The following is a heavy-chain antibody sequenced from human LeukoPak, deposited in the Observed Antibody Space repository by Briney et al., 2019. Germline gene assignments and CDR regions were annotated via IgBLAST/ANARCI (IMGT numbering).Heavy chain of an antibody. CDR1: GVSFTNSIYY. D-gene: IGHD5-24*01. J-gene: IGHJ4*02. Sequence: PSETLSLTCTVSGVSFTNSIYYWGWIRQPPGKGLEWIGTISYSGSTYYNPSLKSRVTISVDTSKNQFSLKLSSVTAADTAVYYCAKVADRYSYGRIDRDGYNFDYWGQGTLVTVSS. CDR2: ISYSGST. CDR3: AKVADRYSYGRIDRDGYNFDY. V-gene: IGHV4-39*07.